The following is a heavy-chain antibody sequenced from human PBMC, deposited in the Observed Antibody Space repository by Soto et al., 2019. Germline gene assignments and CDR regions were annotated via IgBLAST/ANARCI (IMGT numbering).Heavy chain of an antibody. D-gene: IGHD3-10*01. CDR2: INPNSGGT. CDR1: GYTFTGYY. Sequence: ASVKVTCKASGYTFTGYYMHWVRQAPGQGLEWMGWINPNSGGTNYAQKFQGWVTMTRDTSISTAYMELSRLRSDDTAVYYCARDSGSGSYYHQSFDYWGQGTLVTVSS. CDR3: ARDSGSGSYYHQSFDY. J-gene: IGHJ4*02. V-gene: IGHV1-2*04.